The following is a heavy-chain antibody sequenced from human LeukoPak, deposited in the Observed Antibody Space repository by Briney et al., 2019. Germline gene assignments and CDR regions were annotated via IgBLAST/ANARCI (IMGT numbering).Heavy chain of an antibody. CDR3: ARGAYYYDSSGYYYTDY. D-gene: IGHD3-22*01. CDR2: INSDGSST. V-gene: IGHV3-74*01. J-gene: IGHJ4*02. Sequence: GSLRLSCAASGFTFSSYWMHWVRQAPGKGLVWVSRINSDGSSTSYADSVKGRFTISRDNAKNTLYLQMNSLRAEDTAVYYCARGAYYYDSSGYYYTDYWGQGTLVTVSS. CDR1: GFTFSSYW.